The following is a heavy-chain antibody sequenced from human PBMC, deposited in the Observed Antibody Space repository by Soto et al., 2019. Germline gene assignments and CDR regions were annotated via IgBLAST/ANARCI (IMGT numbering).Heavy chain of an antibody. J-gene: IGHJ4*02. CDR2: IWYDGSNK. V-gene: IGHV3-33*01. Sequence: GGSLRLSCAASGFTFSSYGMHWVRQAPGKGLEWVAVIWYDGSNKYYADSVKGRFTISRDNSKNTLYLQMNSLRAEDTAVYYCARDRPGRGSGWYGLGYWGQGTLVTVSS. CDR1: GFTFSSYG. CDR3: ARDRPGRGSGWYGLGY. D-gene: IGHD6-19*01.